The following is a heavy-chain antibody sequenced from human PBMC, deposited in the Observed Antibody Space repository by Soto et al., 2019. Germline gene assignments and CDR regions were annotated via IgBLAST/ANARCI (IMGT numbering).Heavy chain of an antibody. J-gene: IGHJ5*02. Sequence: QVQLVQSGAEVKKPGASVKVSCKASGYTFTSYGISWVRQAPGQGLEWMGWISAYNGNTNYAQKLQVRVTMTTDTSTSTAYMELRSLRSDDTAVYYCARVGETCSSTSCYDWFDPWGQGTLVTVSS. CDR1: GYTFTSYG. D-gene: IGHD2-2*01. CDR3: ARVGETCSSTSCYDWFDP. V-gene: IGHV1-18*01. CDR2: ISAYNGNT.